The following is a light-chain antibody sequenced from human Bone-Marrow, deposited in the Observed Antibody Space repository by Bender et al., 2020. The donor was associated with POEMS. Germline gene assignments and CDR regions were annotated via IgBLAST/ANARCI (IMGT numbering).Light chain of an antibody. CDR3: AAWKDSLNGWV. V-gene: IGLV1-44*01. J-gene: IGLJ3*02. Sequence: QSVLTQPPSASGTPGQRVTISCSGSSSNIGTNPVNWYQQLPGTAPKLLIYINNQRPSGVPDRLSGSKSGTSASLAISGLQSEDEADYYCAAWKDSLNGWVFGGGTKLTVL. CDR1: SSNIGTNP. CDR2: INN.